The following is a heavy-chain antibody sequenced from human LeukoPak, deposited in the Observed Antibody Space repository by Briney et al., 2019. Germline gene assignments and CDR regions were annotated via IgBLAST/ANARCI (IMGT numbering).Heavy chain of an antibody. V-gene: IGHV4-38-2*02. J-gene: IGHJ4*02. CDR2: IYHSGNT. CDR1: GYSISSGYY. CDR3: ARQTGSGLFTLP. Sequence: SETLSLTCTVSGYSISSGYYWGWIRQPPGKGLEWIGSIYHSGNTYYNASLKSRVTISIDTSKNQISLRLTSVTAADTAMYYCARQTGSGLFTLPGGQGTLVTVSS. D-gene: IGHD3/OR15-3a*01.